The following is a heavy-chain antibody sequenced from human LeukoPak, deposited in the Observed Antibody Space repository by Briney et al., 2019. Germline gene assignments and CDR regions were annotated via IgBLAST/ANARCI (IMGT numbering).Heavy chain of an antibody. Sequence: PSETLSLTCTVSGGSISSINYYWGWIRQPPGKGLEWIGSIYNSGSTYYNPSFESRVIVSLDTSKNQFSLRLTSVTAADTAVYYCARDTGQYTPGTPGFTRFDPWGQGTLVTVSS. V-gene: IGHV4-39*07. CDR1: GGSISSINYY. CDR3: ARDTGQYTPGTPGFTRFDP. CDR2: IYNSGST. D-gene: IGHD2-15*01. J-gene: IGHJ5*02.